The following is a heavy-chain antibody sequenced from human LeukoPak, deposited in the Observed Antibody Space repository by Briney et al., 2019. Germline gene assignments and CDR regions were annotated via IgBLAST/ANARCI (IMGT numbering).Heavy chain of an antibody. V-gene: IGHV4-4*02. D-gene: IGHD6-13*01. J-gene: IGHJ3*02. CDR2: IYHSGST. CDR3: AREGGSSWPGEAFDI. Sequence: SGTLSLTCAVSGGSISSSNWWSWVRQPTGKGLEWIGEIYHSGSTNYNPSLKSRVTISVDKSKNQFSLKLSSVTAADTAVYYCAREGGSSWPGEAFDIWGQGTMVTVSS. CDR1: GGSISSSNW.